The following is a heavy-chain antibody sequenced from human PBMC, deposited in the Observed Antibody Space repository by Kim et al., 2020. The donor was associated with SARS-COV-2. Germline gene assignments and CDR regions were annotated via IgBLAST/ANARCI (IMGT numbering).Heavy chain of an antibody. CDR3: ARAGLDHYYYYYYMDV. Sequence: GGSLRLSCAASGFTFSSYGMHWVRQAPGKGLEWVAVIWYDGSNKYYADSVKGRFTISRDNSKNTLYLQMNSLRAEDTAVYYCARAGLDHYYYYYYMDVWGKGTTVTVSS. J-gene: IGHJ6*03. CDR1: GFTFSSYG. V-gene: IGHV3-33*01. D-gene: IGHD1-1*01. CDR2: IWYDGSNK.